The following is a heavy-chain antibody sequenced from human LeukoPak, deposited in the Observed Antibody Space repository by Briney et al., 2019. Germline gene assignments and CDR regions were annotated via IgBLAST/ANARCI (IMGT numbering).Heavy chain of an antibody. CDR2: IYLGDFDT. V-gene: IGHV5-51*01. Sequence: PGESLKISCQGSGYSFTSHWIGWVRQMPGKGLEWMGMIYLGDFDTRYSPSFQGQVTISADKSISTAFLHWSSLKASVTARYYSTVHRFMDGGNQFYVDYWGQGILVTVSS. CDR1: GYSFTSHW. CDR3: TVHRFMDGGNQFYVDY. D-gene: IGHD4-23*01. J-gene: IGHJ4*02.